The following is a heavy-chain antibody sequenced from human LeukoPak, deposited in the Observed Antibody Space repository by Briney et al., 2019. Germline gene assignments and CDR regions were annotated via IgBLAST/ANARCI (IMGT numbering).Heavy chain of an antibody. CDR1: GGSFSGYY. V-gene: IGHV4-34*01. D-gene: IGHD6-13*01. CDR3: ARGFFASSWYRY. J-gene: IGHJ4*02. CDR2: INHSGST. Sequence: SETLSLTCAVNGGSFSGYYWSWIRQPPGKGLEWIGEINHSGSTNYNPSLKSRVTISVDTSKNQFSLKLSSVTAADTAVYYCARGFFASSWYRYWGQGNLVTVSS.